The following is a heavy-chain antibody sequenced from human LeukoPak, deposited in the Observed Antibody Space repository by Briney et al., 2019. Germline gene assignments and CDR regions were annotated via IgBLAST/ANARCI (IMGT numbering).Heavy chain of an antibody. D-gene: IGHD3-10*01. J-gene: IGHJ3*02. V-gene: IGHV4-4*07. CDR2: IYTSGST. CDR3: ARDGDMVRGVLDAFDI. CDR1: GGSISSCY. Sequence: SETLSLTCTVSGGSISSCYWSWIRQPAGKGLEWIGRIYTSGSTNYNPSLKSRVTMSVDTSKNQFSLKLSSVTAADTAVYYCARDGDMVRGVLDAFDIWGQGTMVTVSS.